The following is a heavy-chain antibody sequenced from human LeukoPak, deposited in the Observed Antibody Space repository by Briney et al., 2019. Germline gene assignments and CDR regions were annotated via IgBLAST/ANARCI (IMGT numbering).Heavy chain of an antibody. J-gene: IGHJ4*02. Sequence: GASVKVSCKASGYTFTSYDINWVRQATGQGLGWMGWISAYNGNTNYAQKLQGRVTMTTDTSTSTAYMELRSLRSDDTAVYYCARDHHTIFGVDFDYWGQGTLVTVSS. CDR2: ISAYNGNT. V-gene: IGHV1-18*01. CDR1: GYTFTSYD. CDR3: ARDHHTIFGVDFDY. D-gene: IGHD3-3*01.